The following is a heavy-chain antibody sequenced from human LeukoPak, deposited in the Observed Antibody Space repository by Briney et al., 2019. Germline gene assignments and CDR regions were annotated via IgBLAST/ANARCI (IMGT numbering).Heavy chain of an antibody. J-gene: IGHJ4*02. CDR3: ARAVRKTGGVVITYYFDY. CDR2: MNPNSGNT. V-gene: IGHV1-8*01. CDR1: GYTFTSYD. Sequence: GASVTVSCKASGYTFTSYDINWVRQATGQGLEWMGWMNPNSGNTGYARKFQGRVTMTRNTSISTAYMELSSLRSEDTAVYYCARAVRKTGGVVITYYFDYWGQGTLVTVSS. D-gene: IGHD3-22*01.